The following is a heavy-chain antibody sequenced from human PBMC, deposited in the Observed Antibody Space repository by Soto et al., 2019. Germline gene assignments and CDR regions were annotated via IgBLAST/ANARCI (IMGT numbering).Heavy chain of an antibody. V-gene: IGHV3-30*18. CDR1: GFTFRSYG. CDR2: ISHDGTNE. J-gene: IGHJ4*02. CDR3: AKAMPISGYVWDY. Sequence: QVQLVESGGGVVQPERSLRLSCAASGFTFRSYGMHWVRQAPGKGLEWVAGISHDGTNEYYADSVKGRFTISRDNSKNTLYLEVNSLRAEDTAVYYCAKAMPISGYVWDYWGQGTLVTVSS. D-gene: IGHD5-12*01.